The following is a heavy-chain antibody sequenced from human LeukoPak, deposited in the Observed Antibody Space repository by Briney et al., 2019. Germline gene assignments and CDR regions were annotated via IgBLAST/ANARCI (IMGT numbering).Heavy chain of an antibody. Sequence: SETLSLTCTVSGDSISNYYWSWIRQPAGKGLEWIGRVYTTGSTNYNPSLKSRLTMPVDTSKNQFSLKVSSVTAADTAMYYCARGFTRSWLLFDYWGQGALVTVSS. CDR1: GDSISNYY. CDR3: ARGFTRSWLLFDY. CDR2: VYTTGST. D-gene: IGHD6-13*01. V-gene: IGHV4-4*07. J-gene: IGHJ4*02.